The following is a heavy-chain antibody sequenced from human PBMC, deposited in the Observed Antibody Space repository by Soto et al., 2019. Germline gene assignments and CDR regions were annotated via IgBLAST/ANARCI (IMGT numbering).Heavy chain of an antibody. Sequence: EVQLVESGGGLVQPGRSLRLSCAASGFTFDDYAMHWVRQAPGKGLEWVSGINWNSGNIGYADSVKGRFTISRDNAKNSLFLQMNSLRPEDTALYYCAKAGSSVWYWSFDLWGRGTLVTVSS. D-gene: IGHD6-19*01. J-gene: IGHJ2*01. V-gene: IGHV3-9*01. CDR3: AKAGSSVWYWSFDL. CDR1: GFTFDDYA. CDR2: INWNSGNI.